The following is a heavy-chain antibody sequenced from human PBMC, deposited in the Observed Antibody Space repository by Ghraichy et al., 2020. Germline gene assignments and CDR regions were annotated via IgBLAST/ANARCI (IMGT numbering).Heavy chain of an antibody. CDR3: ARESWFGVNYFDY. J-gene: IGHJ4*02. V-gene: IGHV3-48*03. D-gene: IGHD3-10*01. CDR1: EFTFGNYE. CDR2: IGSSGDTI. Sequence: GGSLRLSCVASEFTFGNYEMNWVRQAPGKGLEWVSYIGSSGDTIYYADSVNGRFTISRDNAKNSLYLQMNSLRADDTGVYYCARESWFGVNYFDYWGPGTLVTVSS.